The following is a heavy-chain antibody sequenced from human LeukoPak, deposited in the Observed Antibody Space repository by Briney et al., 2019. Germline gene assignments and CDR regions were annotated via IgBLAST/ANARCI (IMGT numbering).Heavy chain of an antibody. CDR1: GGSFSGYY. CDR2: INHSGST. Sequence: KPSETLSLTCAVYGGSFSGYYWSWIRQPPGKGLEWIGEINHSGSTNYNPSLKSRVTISVDTSKNQFSLKLSSVTAADTAVYYCATRSITIFGVVNQDYWGQGTLVTVSS. CDR3: ATRSITIFGVVNQDY. D-gene: IGHD3-3*01. J-gene: IGHJ4*02. V-gene: IGHV4-34*01.